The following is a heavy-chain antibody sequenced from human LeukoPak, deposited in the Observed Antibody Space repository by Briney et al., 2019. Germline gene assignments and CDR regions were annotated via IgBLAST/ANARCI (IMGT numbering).Heavy chain of an antibody. J-gene: IGHJ6*03. CDR3: ARCYSTSCPGAMDV. D-gene: IGHD2-2*01. CDR1: GYTFTSYD. CDR2: MNPNSGNT. V-gene: IGHV1-8*01. Sequence: ASVKVSCKASGYTFTSYDINWVRQATGQGLEWMGWMNPNSGNTGYAQKFQGRVTMTRNTSISTAYMELSSLRSEDTAVYYCARCYSTSCPGAMDVWGKGTTVTVSS.